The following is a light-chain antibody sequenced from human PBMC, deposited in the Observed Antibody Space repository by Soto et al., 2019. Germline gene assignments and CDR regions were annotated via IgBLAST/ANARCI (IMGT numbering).Light chain of an antibody. J-gene: IGKJ4*01. V-gene: IGKV3-11*01. Sequence: EIVLTQSPATQSLSPGERATLSCRASQSASGCLAWYQQKPGQAPRLLIYDASNRATGIPARFSGSGSGTDFAHPISSLEPEDFAVYYCQQRCNWPPVTFGGGTKVEIK. CDR1: QSASGC. CDR3: QQRCNWPPVT. CDR2: DAS.